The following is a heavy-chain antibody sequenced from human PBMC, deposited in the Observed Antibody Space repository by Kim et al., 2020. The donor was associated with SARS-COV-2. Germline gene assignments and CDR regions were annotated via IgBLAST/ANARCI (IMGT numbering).Heavy chain of an antibody. CDR3: AKDRDMVRGVIPGMDV. J-gene: IGHJ6*02. V-gene: IGHV3-23*03. Sequence: GGSLRLSCAASGFTFSSYAMSWVRQAPGKGLEWVSVIYSGGSSTYYADSGKGRFTISRDNSKNTLYLQMNSLRAEDTAVYYCAKDRDMVRGVIPGMDVWGQGTTVTVSS. CDR2: IYSGGSST. D-gene: IGHD3-10*01. CDR1: GFTFSSYA.